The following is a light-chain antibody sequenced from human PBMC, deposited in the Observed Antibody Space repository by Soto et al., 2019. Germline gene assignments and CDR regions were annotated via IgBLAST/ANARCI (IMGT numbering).Light chain of an antibody. CDR2: AAS. V-gene: IGKV1-27*01. J-gene: IGKJ1*01. CDR3: QKYDNVPRT. Sequence: DIQMTQSPSSLSASVGDRVTITCRASQAISNYLAWYQQQPGKLPKLLIYAASTLQAGVPSRFSGSGSGTDFTLTISSLQPEDVATYYCQKYDNVPRTFGQGTKVEIK. CDR1: QAISNY.